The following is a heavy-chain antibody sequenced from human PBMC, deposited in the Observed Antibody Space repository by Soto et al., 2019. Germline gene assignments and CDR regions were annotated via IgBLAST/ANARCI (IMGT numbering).Heavy chain of an antibody. Sequence: QGQLVQSGAEVKRPGASVKVSCKASGYMFRSYSISWVRQAPGEGFEWMGWISAFNGNTNYPQNLQGRVTMTTDTSTSTAYMELRTLRSDDSAIYYCARDGGYGAGSYLDYWGQGTEVTVSS. D-gene: IGHD3-10*01. J-gene: IGHJ4*02. V-gene: IGHV1-18*01. CDR3: ARDGGYGAGSYLDY. CDR2: ISAFNGNT. CDR1: GYMFRSYS.